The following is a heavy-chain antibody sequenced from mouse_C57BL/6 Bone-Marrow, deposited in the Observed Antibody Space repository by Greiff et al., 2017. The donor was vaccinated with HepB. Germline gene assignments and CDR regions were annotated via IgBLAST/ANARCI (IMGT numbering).Heavy chain of an antibody. D-gene: IGHD3-2*02. CDR3: ARDGHLRPIFDY. CDR2: ISYDGSN. Sequence: DVKLVESGPGLVKPSQSLSLTCSVTGYSITSGYYWYWIRQFPGNQLEWMGYISYDGSNNYNPSLKNRISITRDTSKNQFFLKLNSVTTEDTATYYCARDGHLRPIFDYWGQGTTLTVSS. V-gene: IGHV3-6*01. J-gene: IGHJ2*01. CDR1: GYSITSGYY.